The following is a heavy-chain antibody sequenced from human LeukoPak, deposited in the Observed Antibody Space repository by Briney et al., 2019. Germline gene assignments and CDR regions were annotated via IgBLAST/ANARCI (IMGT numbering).Heavy chain of an antibody. CDR1: GDSISTRYY. CDR2: IYYSGST. Sequence: SETVSLTCTVSGDSISTRYYWSWIRQPPGKGLEWIGYIYYSGSTSYSPSLKSRVTISVDTSKNQFSLKVNSVTAADTAVYYCAREAVALAAFDYWGQGTLVTVSS. V-gene: IGHV4-59*01. J-gene: IGHJ4*02. CDR3: AREAVALAAFDY. D-gene: IGHD5-24*01.